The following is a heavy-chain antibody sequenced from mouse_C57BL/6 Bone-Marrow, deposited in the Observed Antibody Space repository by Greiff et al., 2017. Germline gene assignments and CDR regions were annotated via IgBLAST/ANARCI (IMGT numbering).Heavy chain of an antibody. CDR2: IYPTSGRT. V-gene: IGHV1-55*01. CDR3: ARAGALERSFDN. CDR1: GYTFTSYW. Sequence: VQLQQPGAELVKPGASVKMSCKASGYTFTSYWIPWVKPRPGQGLEWIGAIYPTSGRTTYTAKFKSKAILTVDTSSNTAYMQLSSLTSAASAVYYGARAGALERSFDNGGQGTTLTVSA. D-gene: IGHD4-1*01. J-gene: IGHJ2*01.